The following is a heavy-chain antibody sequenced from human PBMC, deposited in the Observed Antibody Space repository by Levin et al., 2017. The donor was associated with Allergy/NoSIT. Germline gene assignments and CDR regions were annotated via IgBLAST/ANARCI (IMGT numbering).Heavy chain of an antibody. CDR1: GFSFDTSG. Sequence: GGSLRLSCAVSGFSFDTSGMSWVRQAPGKGLEWVSTINGGGGTTYYADSVKGRFTISRDHSKNTLYLRMNILRAEDTAVYYCARDSYDGRPTGFDYWGQGTLVTVSS. V-gene: IGHV3-23*01. CDR2: INGGGGTT. D-gene: IGHD5-18*01. CDR3: ARDSYDGRPTGFDY. J-gene: IGHJ4*02.